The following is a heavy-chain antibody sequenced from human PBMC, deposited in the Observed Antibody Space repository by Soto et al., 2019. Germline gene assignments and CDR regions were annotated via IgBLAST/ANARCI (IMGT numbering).Heavy chain of an antibody. Sequence: EVQLVESGGGLVQPGGSLRLSCAASGFTFSSYWMNWVRQAPGKGLEWVANIDQNGNEKHHLDSVEGRFTISRDNAKNSLYLQMNNLRAEYTAVYYCARYLVYCGGDSCYSVFDYWGQGSLVTVSS. V-gene: IGHV3-7*01. CDR2: IDQNGNEK. D-gene: IGHD2-15*01. CDR1: GFTFSSYW. CDR3: ARYLVYCGGDSCYSVFDY. J-gene: IGHJ4*02.